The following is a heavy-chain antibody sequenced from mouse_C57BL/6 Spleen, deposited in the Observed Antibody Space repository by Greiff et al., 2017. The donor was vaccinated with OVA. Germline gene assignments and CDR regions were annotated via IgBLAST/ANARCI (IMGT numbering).Heavy chain of an antibody. CDR2: IHPNSGST. Sequence: QVQLKESGAELVKPGASVKLSCKASGYTFTSYWMHWVKQRPGQGLEWIGMIHPNSGSTNYNEKFKSKATLTVDKSSSTAYMQLSSLTSEDSAVYYCARDDGYGFAYWGQGTLVTVSA. CDR1: GYTFTSYW. D-gene: IGHD2-3*01. CDR3: ARDDGYGFAY. V-gene: IGHV1-64*01. J-gene: IGHJ3*01.